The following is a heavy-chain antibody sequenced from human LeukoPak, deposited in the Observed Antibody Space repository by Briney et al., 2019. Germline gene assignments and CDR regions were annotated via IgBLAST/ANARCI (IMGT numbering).Heavy chain of an antibody. CDR3: AKEGNSVFFDY. Sequence: GGSLRLSCAASGFTFSSYSMNWVRQAPGKGLEWVPSISSSSSYIYYADSVKGRFTISRDNAKNTLYLQMNSLRAEDTAVYYCAKEGNSVFFDYRGQGTLVTVSS. CDR1: GFTFSSYS. J-gene: IGHJ4*02. CDR2: ISSSSSYI. D-gene: IGHD4-23*01. V-gene: IGHV3-21*01.